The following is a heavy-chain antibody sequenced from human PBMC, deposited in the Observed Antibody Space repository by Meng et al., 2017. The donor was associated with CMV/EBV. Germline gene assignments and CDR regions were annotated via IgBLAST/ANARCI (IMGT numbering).Heavy chain of an antibody. CDR1: GFTFRDYW. J-gene: IGHJ4*02. CDR3: ARGLYGPDY. V-gene: IGHV3-74*01. Sequence: GESLKISCAASGFTFRDYWMHWVRQAPGKGLVWVSRINNDGGNTVYADSVKGRFTFSRDNAKNTLYLQMNSLRAEDTAVYYCARGLYGPDYWGQGTLVTVSS. D-gene: IGHD4-17*01. CDR2: INNDGGNT.